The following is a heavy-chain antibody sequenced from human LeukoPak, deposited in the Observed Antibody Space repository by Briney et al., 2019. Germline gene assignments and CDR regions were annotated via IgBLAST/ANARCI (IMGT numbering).Heavy chain of an antibody. J-gene: IGHJ5*02. V-gene: IGHV1-69*04. CDR1: GGTFSSYA. Sequence: GASVKVSCKASGGTFSSYAISWVRQAPGQGLEWMGRIIPILGIANYAQKFQGRGTITADKSPSTAYMELSSLRSEDTAVYYCARAGYSSSRYNWFDPWGQGTLVTVSS. CDR2: IIPILGIA. CDR3: ARAGYSSSRYNWFDP. D-gene: IGHD6-6*01.